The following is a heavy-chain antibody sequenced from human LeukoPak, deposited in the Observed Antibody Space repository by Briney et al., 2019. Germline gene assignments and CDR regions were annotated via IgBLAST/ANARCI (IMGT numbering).Heavy chain of an antibody. CDR2: ISGSGGST. CDR3: ARDRSAVFTDGDYFDY. V-gene: IGHV3-23*01. J-gene: IGHJ4*02. D-gene: IGHD4-17*01. CDR1: GFTFSSYG. Sequence: PGGSLRLSCAASGFTFSSYGMSWVRQAPGKGLEWVSDISGSGGSTYYADSVKGRFTISRDNAKNSLYLQMNSLRAEDTAVYYCARDRSAVFTDGDYFDYWGQGTLVTVSS.